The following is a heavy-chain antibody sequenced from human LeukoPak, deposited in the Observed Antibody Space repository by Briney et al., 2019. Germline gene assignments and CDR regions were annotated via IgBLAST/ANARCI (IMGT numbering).Heavy chain of an antibody. V-gene: IGHV3-23*01. CDR3: AKWGCSGSDCYPFDY. D-gene: IGHD2-21*02. Sequence: GGSLRLSCAGSGFTFSSHAMSWVRQAPGKGLEWVSAMSGSGGSTYYADSVKGRFTISIDNSKNTLYLQLNSLRAEDTAVYYCAKWGCSGSDCYPFDYWGQGTLVTVSS. J-gene: IGHJ4*02. CDR2: MSGSGGST. CDR1: GFTFSSHA.